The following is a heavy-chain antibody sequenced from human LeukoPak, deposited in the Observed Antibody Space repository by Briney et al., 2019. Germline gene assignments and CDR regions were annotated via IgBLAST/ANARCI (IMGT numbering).Heavy chain of an antibody. CDR2: IIPMVGVS. Sequence: ASVKVSCKASGGTFSSYTITWARQAPGQGLEWMGRIIPMVGVSKYAENFQGRVTITADKSTNTAYMEMSSLRSEDTAIYYCALLWFGGNWFDPWGQGTLVTVSS. CDR3: ALLWFGGNWFDP. CDR1: GGTFSSYT. D-gene: IGHD3-10*01. J-gene: IGHJ5*02. V-gene: IGHV1-69*02.